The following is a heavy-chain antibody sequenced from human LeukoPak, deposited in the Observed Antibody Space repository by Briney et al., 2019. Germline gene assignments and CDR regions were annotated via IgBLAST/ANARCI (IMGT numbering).Heavy chain of an antibody. J-gene: IGHJ4*02. CDR1: GYTFSSHG. CDR2: INGAGDNT. D-gene: IGHD3-16*01. CDR3: AKVSVCYGCYLDY. V-gene: IGHV3-23*01. Sequence: PGGSLRLSCAASGYTFSSHGLTWVRQAPGKGLEWVSTINGAGDNTYYAETVKGRFTISRDNSKNTLYLQMHSLRAEDTAIYYCAKVSVCYGCYLDYWGQGTPVTVS.